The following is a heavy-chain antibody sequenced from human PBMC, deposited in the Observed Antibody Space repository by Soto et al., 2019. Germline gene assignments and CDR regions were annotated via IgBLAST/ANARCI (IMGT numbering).Heavy chain of an antibody. CDR2: IIPIFGTA. Sequence: QVQLVQSGAEVKKPGSSVTVSCKASGGTFSSYTISWVRQAPGQGLEWMGGIIPIFGTANYAQKFQGRVTSTAEESTSTRYMELSRLRSEDTAVYYCARGNHRWLQLWYFNLWGRGSLVTLSS. CDR3: ARGNHRWLQLWYFNL. V-gene: IGHV1-69*12. J-gene: IGHJ2*01. D-gene: IGHD6-19*01. CDR1: GGTFSSYT.